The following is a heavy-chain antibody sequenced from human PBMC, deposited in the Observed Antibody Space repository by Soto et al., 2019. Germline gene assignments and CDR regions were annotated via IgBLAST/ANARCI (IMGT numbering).Heavy chain of an antibody. Sequence: QVQLVQSGAEVKRPGASVKVSCKASGYTFTSYGASWGRQAPGQGLEWMGWVIAHNGNTIYAQKLQGRVTMTTDTSTSTAYMELRSLRSDDTAVYYCARALTPTHYWGQGTLVTVSS. CDR2: VIAHNGNT. CDR1: GYTFTSYG. V-gene: IGHV1-18*01. J-gene: IGHJ4*02. CDR3: ARALTPTHY. D-gene: IGHD3-9*01.